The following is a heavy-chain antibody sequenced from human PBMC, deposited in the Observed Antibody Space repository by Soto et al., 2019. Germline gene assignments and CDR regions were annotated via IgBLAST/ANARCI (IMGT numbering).Heavy chain of an antibody. Sequence: QITLKESGPPLVKPTQTLTLTCTFSGFSLSTRGVGVGWIRQPPGKALEWLALIYWDDDKRYSPSLKSRLTPXKXTXXNQVVLTMTNMDPVDTATYYCAHRGVGGITQYFQDWGQGTLVTVSS. D-gene: IGHD1-26*01. V-gene: IGHV2-5*02. CDR2: IYWDDDK. CDR1: GFSLSTRGVG. J-gene: IGHJ1*01. CDR3: AHRGVGGITQYFQD.